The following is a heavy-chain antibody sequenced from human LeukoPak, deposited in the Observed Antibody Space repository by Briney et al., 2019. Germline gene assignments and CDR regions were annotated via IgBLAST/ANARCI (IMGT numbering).Heavy chain of an antibody. CDR1: AVSISSYY. D-gene: IGHD6-13*01. Sequence: ETSETLSLTCSVSAVSISSYYWSWIRQPPGKGLEWIGYIYYSGSTNYNPSLKSRVTISLDTSKNQFSLKLSSVTAADTAVYYCARGGGSSPFWDYWGQGTLVTVSS. CDR3: ARGGGSSPFWDY. J-gene: IGHJ4*02. V-gene: IGHV4-59*01. CDR2: IYYSGST.